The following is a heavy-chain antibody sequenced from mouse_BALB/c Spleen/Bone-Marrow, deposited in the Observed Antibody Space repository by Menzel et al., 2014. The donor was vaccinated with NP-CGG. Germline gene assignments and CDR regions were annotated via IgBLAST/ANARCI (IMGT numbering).Heavy chain of an antibody. CDR3: GRSVYGSFDS. J-gene: IGHJ2*01. D-gene: IGHD2-1*01. CDR1: GYSFTGYL. V-gene: IGHV1-37*01. CDR2: INPYNSDA. Sequence: LMESGTSVKISCKASGYSFTGYLMNWVKQSHGKSLEWIGRINPYNSDAFYNPKFKGKATLPVDKSSSTAHMDLLSLTSEDSAVYYCGRSVYGSFDSWGQGTTLTVSS.